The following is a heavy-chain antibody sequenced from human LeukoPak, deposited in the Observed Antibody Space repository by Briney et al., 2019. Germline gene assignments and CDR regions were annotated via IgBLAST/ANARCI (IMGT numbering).Heavy chain of an antibody. D-gene: IGHD3-10*01. Sequence: GASVKVSCKASGYTFTIYGITWVRQAPGQGLEWMGWISAYNGHTNAKYAQRFQGRVTMTTDTSTSTAYLELRSLRSDDTAVYYCARDTVYSGSGSRGVFDIWGQGTMVTVSS. J-gene: IGHJ3*02. CDR1: GYTFTIYG. CDR2: ISAYNGHTNA. V-gene: IGHV1-18*01. CDR3: ARDTVYSGSGSRGVFDI.